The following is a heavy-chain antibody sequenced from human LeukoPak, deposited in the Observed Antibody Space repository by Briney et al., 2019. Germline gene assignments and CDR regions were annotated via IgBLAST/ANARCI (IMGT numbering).Heavy chain of an antibody. D-gene: IGHD6-19*01. CDR3: ARGNRHGAVAGPFDY. CDR1: GFTFSSYS. Sequence: GGSLRLSCAASGFTFSSYSMNWVRQAPGKGLEWVSSISSSRRYIYYADSVKGGFTISRDKAKNSLYMQMNRLRAEDTALYYCARGNRHGAVAGPFDYWGQGTLVTVSS. J-gene: IGHJ4*02. CDR2: ISSSRRYI. V-gene: IGHV3-21*01.